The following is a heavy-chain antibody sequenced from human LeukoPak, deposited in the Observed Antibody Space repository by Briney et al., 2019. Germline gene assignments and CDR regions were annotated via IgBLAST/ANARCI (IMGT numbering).Heavy chain of an antibody. Sequence: SETLSLTCTVPGGSIGGSSYYWGWIRQPPGKGLEWIGSIYYSGSTYYNPSLKSRVTISVDTSKNQFSLKLNSVTATDTAVYYCARHYEPWGQGTLVTVSS. CDR3: ARHYEP. V-gene: IGHV4-39*01. CDR1: GGSIGGSSYY. D-gene: IGHD3-16*01. CDR2: IYYSGST. J-gene: IGHJ4*02.